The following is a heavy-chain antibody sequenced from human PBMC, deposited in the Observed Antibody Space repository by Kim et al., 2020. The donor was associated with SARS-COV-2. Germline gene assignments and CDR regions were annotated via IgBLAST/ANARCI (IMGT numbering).Heavy chain of an antibody. CDR2: IWYDGSNK. D-gene: IGHD3-10*01. CDR1: GFTFSSYG. V-gene: IGHV3-33*01. CDR3: ARDRGPRGSGGDSWFDP. J-gene: IGHJ5*02. Sequence: GGSLRLSCAASGFTFSSYGMHWVRQAPGKGLEWVAVIWYDGSNKYYADSVKGRFTISRDNSKNTLYLQMNSLRAEDTAVYYCARDRGPRGSGGDSWFDPWGQGTLVTVSS.